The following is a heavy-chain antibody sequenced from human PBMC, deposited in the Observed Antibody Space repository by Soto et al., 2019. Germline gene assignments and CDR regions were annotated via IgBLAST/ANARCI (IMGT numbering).Heavy chain of an antibody. V-gene: IGHV3-73*01. D-gene: IGHD4-4*01. CDR1: GFTFSGSA. CDR3: TRHSDYSNPLRKNYYMDV. Sequence: EVQLVESGGGLVQPGGSLKLSCAASGFTFSGSAMHWVRQASGKGLEWVGRIRSKTNSYATAYAASVKGRFTISRDYSNNTAYLQMNRLKTEDTALYYCTRHSDYSNPLRKNYYMDVWGKGTTVTVSS. CDR2: IRSKTNSYAT. J-gene: IGHJ6*03.